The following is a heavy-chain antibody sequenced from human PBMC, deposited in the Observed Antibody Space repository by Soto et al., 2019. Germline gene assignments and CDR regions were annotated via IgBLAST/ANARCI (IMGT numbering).Heavy chain of an antibody. CDR3: ARIRSGSYYFSDFDY. Sequence: SGPTLVNPTQTLTLTCTFSGFSLTTSGMCVSWIRQPPGKALEWLAVIDWDDDTYYSTSLKTRLTISKDTSKNQVVLTMTNMDPVDTATYYCARIRSGSYYFSDFDYWGQGKLVTVSS. CDR1: GFSLTTSGMC. D-gene: IGHD1-26*01. CDR2: IDWDDDT. J-gene: IGHJ4*02. V-gene: IGHV2-70*01.